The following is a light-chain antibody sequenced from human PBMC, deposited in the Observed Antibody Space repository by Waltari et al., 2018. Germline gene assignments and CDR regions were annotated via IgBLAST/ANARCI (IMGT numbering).Light chain of an antibody. Sequence: QSVLTQPPSASGTPGQRVPISCSGSSSNIGSNVVNWYQQLPGTTPKLLIYRNDQRPSGVPDRFSGSKSGTSASLAISGLRSEDEADYYCAVWDDSLHGRWEFGGGTKLTVL. J-gene: IGLJ3*02. CDR3: AVWDDSLHGRWE. CDR2: RND. V-gene: IGLV1-44*01. CDR1: SSNIGSNV.